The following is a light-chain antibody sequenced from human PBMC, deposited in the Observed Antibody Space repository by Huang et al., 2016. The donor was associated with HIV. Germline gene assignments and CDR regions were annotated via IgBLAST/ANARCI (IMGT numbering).Light chain of an antibody. V-gene: IGKV2-29*02. CDR1: QSLLHSNGKTY. J-gene: IGKJ1*01. Sequence: DIVMIQTPLSLSVTPGQPASISCKSSQSLLHSNGKTYLYLYLQKPGQSPHLQIYEVSSRCSGVPDRLSASKSGTDFTLKISRVKAKDVVVYYCMHGKLFPRTFGQGTKVEIK. CDR2: EVS. CDR3: MHGKLFPRT.